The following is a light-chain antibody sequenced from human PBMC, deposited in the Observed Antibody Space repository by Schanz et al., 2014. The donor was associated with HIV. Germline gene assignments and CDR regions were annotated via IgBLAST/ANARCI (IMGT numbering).Light chain of an antibody. CDR3: QQSYDTPIT. CDR2: GAS. V-gene: IGKV3-20*01. J-gene: IGKJ4*01. Sequence: EIVLTQSPGTLSLSPGERATLSCRASQSVSSSYLAWYQQKPGQAPRLLIYGASRRATGIPDRFSGSGSGTDFTLTINSLQPEDFVTYYCQQSYDTPITFGGGTKVEIK. CDR1: QSVSSSY.